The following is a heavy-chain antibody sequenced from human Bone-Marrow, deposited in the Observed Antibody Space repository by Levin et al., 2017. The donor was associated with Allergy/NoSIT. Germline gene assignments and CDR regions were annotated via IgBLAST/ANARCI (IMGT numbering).Heavy chain of an antibody. CDR2: IYHSGST. V-gene: IGHV4-30-2*01. CDR1: GGSISSGGYS. Sequence: MPSETLSLTCAVSGGSISSGGYSWSWIRQPPGKGLEWIAYIYHSGSTYYNPSLKSRVTISLDRSKNQFSLELSTVTAADTAVYYCARHILGGRGYDYWGQGTLVTVSS. CDR3: ARHILGGRGYDY. D-gene: IGHD3-9*01. J-gene: IGHJ4*02.